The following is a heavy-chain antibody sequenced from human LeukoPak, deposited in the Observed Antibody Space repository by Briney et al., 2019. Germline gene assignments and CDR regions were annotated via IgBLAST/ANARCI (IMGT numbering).Heavy chain of an antibody. CDR1: GYTFTADY. J-gene: IGHJ6*02. CDR2: INPNSGGT. D-gene: IGHD6-19*01. Sequence: GASVKVSCKASGYTFTADYLHWVRQAPGQGLEWMGWINPNSGGTNYAQKFQGRVTMTRDTSISTAYMELSRLRSDDTAVYYCARERIAVAGNYYYYGMDVWGQGTTVTVSS. V-gene: IGHV1-2*02. CDR3: ARERIAVAGNYYYYGMDV.